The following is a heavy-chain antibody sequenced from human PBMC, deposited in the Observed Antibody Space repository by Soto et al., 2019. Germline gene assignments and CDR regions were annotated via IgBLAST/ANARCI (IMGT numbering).Heavy chain of an antibody. V-gene: IGHV1-18*01. CDR3: ARAYSGSSPFDY. CDR1: GYTFTSYG. D-gene: IGHD1-26*01. Sequence: ASVKVSCKASGYTFTSYGISWVRQAPGQGLEWMGWISAYNGNTNYAQKLQGRVTMTRDTSTSRVYMEVSSLRSEDTAVYYCARAYSGSSPFDYWGQGTQVTVSS. CDR2: ISAYNGNT. J-gene: IGHJ4*02.